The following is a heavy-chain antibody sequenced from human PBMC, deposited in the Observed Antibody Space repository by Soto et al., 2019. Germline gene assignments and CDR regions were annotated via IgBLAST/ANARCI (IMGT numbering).Heavy chain of an antibody. J-gene: IGHJ1*01. CDR1: GFTFRSYV. Sequence: QVQLVESGGGVVQPGTSLRVSCVGSGFTFRSYVIHWVGQAPGKGLEWVALTSYDGSDKYYGDSVRGQFTISRDNCRKTVDLQMDSLRLEDTALYYCARWGTTGGLDVWGQGTLVSVSS. D-gene: IGHD3-16*01. CDR2: TSYDGSDK. CDR3: ARWGTTGGLDV. V-gene: IGHV3-30*19.